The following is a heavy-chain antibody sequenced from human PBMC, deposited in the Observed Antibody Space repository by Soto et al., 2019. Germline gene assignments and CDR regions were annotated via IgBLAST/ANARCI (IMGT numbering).Heavy chain of an antibody. Sequence: QVQLVESGGGVVQPGGSLTLSCAASGFTFSSYGMHWVRQAPGKGLEWVAVMSYDGNNKYYADSVKGRFTVSRDNSRNTQFLQMNSLRVEDTAVYYCAKGFISGGYCANGICYHFDYWGPGTPVTVSS. CDR2: MSYDGNNK. V-gene: IGHV3-30*18. D-gene: IGHD2-8*01. J-gene: IGHJ4*02. CDR1: GFTFSSYG. CDR3: AKGFISGGYCANGICYHFDY.